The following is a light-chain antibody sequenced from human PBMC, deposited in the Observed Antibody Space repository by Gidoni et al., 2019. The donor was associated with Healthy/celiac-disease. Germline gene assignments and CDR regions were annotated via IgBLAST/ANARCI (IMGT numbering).Light chain of an antibody. CDR3: QQRSNWLT. V-gene: IGKV3-11*01. J-gene: IGKJ4*01. CDR1: QSVSSY. Sequence: ATLSCRASQSVSSYLAWYQQKPGQAPRLLIYDASNRATGLPARFSGSGSGTDFTLTISSLEPEDFAVYYCQQRSNWLTFGGGTKVEIK. CDR2: DAS.